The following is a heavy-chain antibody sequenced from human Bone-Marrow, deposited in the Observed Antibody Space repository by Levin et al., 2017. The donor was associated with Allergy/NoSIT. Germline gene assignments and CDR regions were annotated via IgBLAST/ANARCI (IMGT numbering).Heavy chain of an antibody. CDR1: GCSITNYGYY. CDR3: VRPALKFGGWFDP. V-gene: IGHV4-39*01. Sequence: TSSETLSLTCTVSGCSITNYGYYWGWXXXPPGTQLEWIASIYFSGSSYYNPSLQSRVTISVDTSKTQFSLKLSSVTAEDTAVYYCVRPALKFGGWFDPWGQGILVTVSS. J-gene: IGHJ5*02. D-gene: IGHD3-16*01. CDR2: IYFSGSS.